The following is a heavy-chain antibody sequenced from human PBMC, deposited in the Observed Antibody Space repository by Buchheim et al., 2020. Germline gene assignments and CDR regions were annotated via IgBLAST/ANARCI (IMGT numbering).Heavy chain of an antibody. V-gene: IGHV4-61*01. J-gene: IGHJ5*02. Sequence: QVQLQESGPGLVKPSETLSLTCTVSGGSVSSGSYYWSWIRQPPGKGLEWIGYIYYSGSTNYNPSLKSRVTISVDTSKNQFSLKLSSVTAADTAVYYCARVVTMLVNWFDPWGQGTL. D-gene: IGHD3-22*01. CDR1: GGSVSSGSYY. CDR2: IYYSGST. CDR3: ARVVTMLVNWFDP.